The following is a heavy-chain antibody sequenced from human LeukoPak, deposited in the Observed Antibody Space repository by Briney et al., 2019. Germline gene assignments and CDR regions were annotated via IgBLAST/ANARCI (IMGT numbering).Heavy chain of an antibody. CDR2: ISYDGSNK. D-gene: IGHD3-3*01. CDR1: GFTFSSYA. V-gene: IGHV3-30-3*01. CDR3: ARDYDFWSGHYYFDY. J-gene: IGHJ4*02. Sequence: GGSLRLSCAASGFTFSSYAMHWVRQAPGKGLEWVAVISYDGSNKYYADSVKGRFTISRDNSKNTLYLQMNSLRAEDTAVYYCARDYDFWSGHYYFDYWGQGTLVTVSS.